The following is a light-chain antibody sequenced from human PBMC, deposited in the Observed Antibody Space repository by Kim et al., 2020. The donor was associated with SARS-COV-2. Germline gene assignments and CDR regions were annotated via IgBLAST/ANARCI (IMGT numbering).Light chain of an antibody. CDR1: SSDVGGYNH. J-gene: IGLJ3*02. V-gene: IGLV2-14*04. Sequence: GQSITISCTGSSSDVGGYNHVSWYQQHPDKVPKLMIYDVNKRPSGVSSRFSGSKSGNTASLTISGLQTDDEADYYCSSYADSTTWVFGGGTKVTVL. CDR2: DVN. CDR3: SSYADSTTWV.